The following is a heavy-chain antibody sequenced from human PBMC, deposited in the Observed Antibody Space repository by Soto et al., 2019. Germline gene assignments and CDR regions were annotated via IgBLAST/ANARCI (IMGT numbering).Heavy chain of an antibody. V-gene: IGHV4-30-2*01. J-gene: IGHJ4*02. CDR1: GGSISSGGYS. CDR3: ASGQQLVRNY. CDR2: LYHSGST. Sequence: QLQLQESGSGLVKPSQTLSLSCAVSGGSISSGGYSWSWIRQPPGKGLEWIGYLYHSGSTYYNPSLKSRVTISVDRSKNQFSMKLRSVTAADTAVYYCASGQQLVRNYWGQGTLVTVSS. D-gene: IGHD6-13*01.